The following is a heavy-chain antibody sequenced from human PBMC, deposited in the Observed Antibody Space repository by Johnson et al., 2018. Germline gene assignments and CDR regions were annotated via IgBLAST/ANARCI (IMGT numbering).Heavy chain of an antibody. J-gene: IGHJ3*02. D-gene: IGHD3-3*01. V-gene: IGHV4-39*07. Sequence: QVQLQESGPGLVKPSETXSLTCTVSGGSISSSSYYWGWIRQPPGKGLEWIGSIYYSGSTYYNPSLKSRVTISVDPSKHQFSLKLSSGTAADTAVYYCARDVRFGSGYYTGAEAFDIWGQGTMVTVSS. CDR3: ARDVRFGSGYYTGAEAFDI. CDR2: IYYSGST. CDR1: GGSISSSSYY.